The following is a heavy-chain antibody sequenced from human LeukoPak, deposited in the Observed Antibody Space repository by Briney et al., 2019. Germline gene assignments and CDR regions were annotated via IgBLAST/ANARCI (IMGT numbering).Heavy chain of an antibody. Sequence: GESLRISCKGSGYSFTSYWIGWVRQMPGKGLEWMGIIYPGDSDTRYSPSFQGQVTISADKSIGTAYLQWSSLKASDTAMYYCARLAGYYDSSRVDLYYFDYWGQGTLVTVSS. CDR1: GYSFTSYW. CDR2: IYPGDSDT. CDR3: ARLAGYYDSSRVDLYYFDY. J-gene: IGHJ4*02. V-gene: IGHV5-51*01. D-gene: IGHD3-22*01.